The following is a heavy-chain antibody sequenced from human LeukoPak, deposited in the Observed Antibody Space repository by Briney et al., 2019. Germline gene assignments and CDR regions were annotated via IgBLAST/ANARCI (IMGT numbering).Heavy chain of an antibody. V-gene: IGHV1-69*06. D-gene: IGHD3-22*01. CDR1: GGTFSSFA. CDR2: IIPIFGTT. CDR3: ARDERYDSSGYPFDY. Sequence: SVKVSCKTSGGTFSSFAITWVRQTPGQGLEWMGGIIPIFGTTNYAQKFQDRVTITADKSTSTAYMELSRLRSDDTAVYYCARDERYDSSGYPFDYWGQGTLVTVSS. J-gene: IGHJ4*02.